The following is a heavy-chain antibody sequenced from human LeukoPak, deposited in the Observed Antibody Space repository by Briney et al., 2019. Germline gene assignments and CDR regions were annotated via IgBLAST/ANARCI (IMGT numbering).Heavy chain of an antibody. J-gene: IGHJ4*02. D-gene: IGHD2-2*01. CDR3: ARDGRSSTYDY. CDR2: ISWNSGSI. CDR1: GFTFDDYA. V-gene: IGHV3-9*01. Sequence: GRSLRLSCAASGFTFDDYAMHWVRQAPGKGLEWVSGISWNSGSIGYADSVKGRFTISRDNAKNSLYLQMNSLRAEDTAVYYCARDGRSSTYDYWGQGTLVTVSS.